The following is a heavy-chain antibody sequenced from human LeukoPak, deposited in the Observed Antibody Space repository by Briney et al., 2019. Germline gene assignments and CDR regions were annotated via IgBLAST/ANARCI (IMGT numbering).Heavy chain of an antibody. CDR3: ARVYYYDSSGYDDAFDI. CDR1: GDSVSSNSAA. D-gene: IGHD3-22*01. Sequence: SQTLSLTCAISGDSVSSNSAAWNWIRQSPSRGLDWPGRTYYGSKWYNDYAVSVKSRITINPDTSKNQFSLQLNSVTPEDTAVYYCARVYYYDSSGYDDAFDIWGQGTMVTVSS. J-gene: IGHJ3*02. CDR2: TYYGSKWYN. V-gene: IGHV6-1*01.